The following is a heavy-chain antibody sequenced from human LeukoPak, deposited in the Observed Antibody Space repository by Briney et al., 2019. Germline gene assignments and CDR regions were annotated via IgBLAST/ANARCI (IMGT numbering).Heavy chain of an antibody. CDR2: IYYSGST. CDR3: ARDGVGYYDSSGYYYYYGMDV. D-gene: IGHD3-22*01. V-gene: IGHV4-59*13. CDR1: GGSISSYY. J-gene: IGHJ6*02. Sequence: SETLSLTCTVSGGSISSYYWCWSWHPQGQGRGWNGYIYYSGSTSYNPTLTSRVTISVDTSKNQFSMKLSSVTAADTAVYYCARDGVGYYDSSGYYYYYGMDVWGQGTTVTVSS.